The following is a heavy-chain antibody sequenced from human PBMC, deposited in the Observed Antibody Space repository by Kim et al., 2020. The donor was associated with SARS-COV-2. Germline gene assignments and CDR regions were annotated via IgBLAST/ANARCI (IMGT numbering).Heavy chain of an antibody. CDR2: IYSGGST. J-gene: IGHJ6*02. CDR1: GFTVSSNY. D-gene: IGHD3-9*01. Sequence: GGSLRLSCAASGFTVSSNYMSWVRQAPGKGLEWVSVIYSGGSTYYADSVKGRFTISRDNSKNTLYLQMNSLRAEDTAVYYCARRKLSEAYDILTGYYKRGFDYGMDVWGQGTTVTVSS. V-gene: IGHV3-53*01. CDR3: ARRKLSEAYDILTGYYKRGFDYGMDV.